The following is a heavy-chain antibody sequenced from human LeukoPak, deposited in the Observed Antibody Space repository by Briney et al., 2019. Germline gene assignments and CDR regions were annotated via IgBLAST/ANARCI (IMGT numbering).Heavy chain of an antibody. Sequence: SETLSLTCTVSGGSISSSSYYWGWIRQPPGKGLEWIGSIYSSGSTYYNPSLKSRIAISVDTSKNQFSLKPSSVTAADTAVYYCARTHGDYVRLWYFDLWGRGTLVTVSS. V-gene: IGHV4-39*07. D-gene: IGHD4-17*01. J-gene: IGHJ2*01. CDR2: IYSSGST. CDR1: GGSISSSSYY. CDR3: ARTHGDYVRLWYFDL.